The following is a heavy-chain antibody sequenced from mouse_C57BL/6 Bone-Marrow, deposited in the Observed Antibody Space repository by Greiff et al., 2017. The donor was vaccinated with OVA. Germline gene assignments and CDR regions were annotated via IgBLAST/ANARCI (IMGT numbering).Heavy chain of an antibody. J-gene: IGHJ2*01. CDR3: ARWGLGGYYFDY. D-gene: IGHD4-1*01. V-gene: IGHV1-80*01. Sequence: QVQLQQSGAELVKPGASVKISCKASGYAFSSYWMNWVKQRPGKGLEWIGQIYPGDGDTNYNGKFKGKATLTADKSSSTAYMQLSSLTSEDSAVYFCARWGLGGYYFDYWGQGTTLTVSS. CDR1: GYAFSSYW. CDR2: IYPGDGDT.